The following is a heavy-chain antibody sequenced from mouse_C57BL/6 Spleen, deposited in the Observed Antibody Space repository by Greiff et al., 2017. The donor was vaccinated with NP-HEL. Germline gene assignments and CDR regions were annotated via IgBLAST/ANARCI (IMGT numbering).Heavy chain of an antibody. V-gene: IGHV10-1*01. J-gene: IGHJ2*01. CDR3: VGHRAQPYFDY. CDR1: GFSFNTYA. CDR2: IRSKSNNYAT. Sequence: EVKLVESGGGLVQPKGSLKLSCAASGFSFNTYAMNWVRQAPGKGLEWVARIRSKSNNYATYYADSVKDRFTISRDDSESMLYLQMNNMKTEDTVIYYCVGHRAQPYFDYWGQGTTLTVSS. D-gene: IGHD3-3*01.